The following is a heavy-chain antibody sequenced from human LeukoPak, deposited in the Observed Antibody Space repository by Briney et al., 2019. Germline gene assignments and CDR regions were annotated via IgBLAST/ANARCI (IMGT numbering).Heavy chain of an antibody. J-gene: IGHJ6*02. Sequence: SETLSLTCAVYGGSFSGYYWSWIRQPAGKGLEWIGRIYTSGSTNYNPSLKSRVTMSVDTSKNQFSLKLSSVTAADTAVYYCARASVTRVSRIHYYGMDVWGQGTTVTVSS. CDR1: GGSFSGYY. V-gene: IGHV4-59*10. D-gene: IGHD4-4*01. CDR3: ARASVTRVSRIHYYGMDV. CDR2: IYTSGST.